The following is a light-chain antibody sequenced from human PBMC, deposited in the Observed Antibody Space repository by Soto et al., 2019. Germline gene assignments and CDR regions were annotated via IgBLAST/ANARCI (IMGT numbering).Light chain of an antibody. J-gene: IGKJ4*01. V-gene: IGKV1-9*01. CDR2: SAS. CDR1: QALSNY. Sequence: DIQLTQSPSVLSASVGDTVTITCRASQALSNYLAWYQQKPGKAPDLLIYSASTLQSGVPSRFSGSGSETEFSLTIRALQPEDGATYYCQQLSRYPLTFGGGTKVDIK. CDR3: QQLSRYPLT.